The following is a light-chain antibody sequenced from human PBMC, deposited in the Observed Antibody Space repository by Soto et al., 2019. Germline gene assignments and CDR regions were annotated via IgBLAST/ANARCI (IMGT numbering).Light chain of an antibody. Sequence: DIQMTQSPSSLSASVGDRVTITCRASQRVSTYLNWYQQKPEKAPTLLIYAASSLQSGVPSRFSGSGSATDFTLTISSLQPEDFATDYYQQNYSTPRTFGQGTKLEIK. CDR1: QRVSTY. J-gene: IGKJ2*01. V-gene: IGKV1-39*01. CDR3: QQNYSTPRT. CDR2: AAS.